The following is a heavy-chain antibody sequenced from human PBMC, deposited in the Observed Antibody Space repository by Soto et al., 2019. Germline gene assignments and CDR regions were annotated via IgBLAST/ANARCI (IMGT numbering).Heavy chain of an antibody. J-gene: IGHJ4*02. CDR3: VRSSGVPTPDFAY. CDR2: ISHDGTSR. CDR1: GFTFNIYA. D-gene: IGHD3-10*01. V-gene: IGHV3-30-3*01. Sequence: QVRLVESGGRVVQPGRSLRLSCAASGFTFNIYAMHWVRQAPGKGLEWVAVISHDGTSRYYADSVKGRVTISRDNSKSMVFVQMNSLGVEDTAVYYCVRSSGVPTPDFAYWGQGTLVTVSS.